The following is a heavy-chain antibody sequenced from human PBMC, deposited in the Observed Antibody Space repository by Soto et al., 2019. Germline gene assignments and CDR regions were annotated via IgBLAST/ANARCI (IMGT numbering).Heavy chain of an antibody. CDR2: TRNKANSYTT. Sequence: GGSLRLSCAASGFTFSDHYMDWVRQAPGKGLEWVGRTRNKANSYTTEYAASVKGRFTISRDDSKNSLYLQMNSLKTEDTAVYYCARGPHVRITMVRGAKLYYYYGMDVWGQGTTVTVSS. CDR3: ARGPHVRITMVRGAKLYYYYGMDV. CDR1: GFTFSDHY. V-gene: IGHV3-72*01. J-gene: IGHJ6*02. D-gene: IGHD3-10*01.